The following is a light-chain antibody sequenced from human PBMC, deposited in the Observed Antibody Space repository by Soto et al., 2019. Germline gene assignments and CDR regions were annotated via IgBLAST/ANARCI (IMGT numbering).Light chain of an antibody. CDR1: QSVLYSSNNKNY. Sequence: DIVMTQSPDSLAVSLGERATINCKSSQSVLYSSNNKNYLAWYQQKPGQPPKLLIYWASTRESGVPDRFSGSGYGTDFTLTISSLQAEDVAVYHCQQYQSPPYTFGQGTKLEIK. CDR2: WAS. CDR3: QQYQSPPYT. J-gene: IGKJ2*01. V-gene: IGKV4-1*01.